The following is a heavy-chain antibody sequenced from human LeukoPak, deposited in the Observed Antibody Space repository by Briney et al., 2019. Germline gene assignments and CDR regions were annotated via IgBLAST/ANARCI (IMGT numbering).Heavy chain of an antibody. Sequence: GGSLRLSCVGSGFTFRSHAMSWVRQAPEKGLEFVSGIYENGGTTYYADSVKGRFSISRDNSKNTLYLQMNSLRAEDTAVYYCAKVAARGSGSPIDYWGQGTLVTVSS. CDR1: GFTFRSHA. CDR3: AKVAARGSGSPIDY. D-gene: IGHD3-10*01. J-gene: IGHJ4*02. CDR2: IYENGGTT. V-gene: IGHV3-23*01.